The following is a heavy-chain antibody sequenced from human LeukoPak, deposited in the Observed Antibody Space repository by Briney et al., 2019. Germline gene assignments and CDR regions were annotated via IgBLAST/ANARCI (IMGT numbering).Heavy chain of an antibody. CDR3: ARHDFWSGNYGENYFDY. CDR1: GGSISSSSYS. J-gene: IGHJ4*02. Sequence: SETLSLTCTVSGGSISSSSYSWGWMRQPPGKGLEWIVSMAYSGSSYYNPSLKSRATITVDTSKNQFYLKLTSVTAADTAMYYCARHDFWSGNYGENYFDYWGQGILVTVSS. V-gene: IGHV4-39*01. CDR2: MAYSGSS. D-gene: IGHD3-3*01.